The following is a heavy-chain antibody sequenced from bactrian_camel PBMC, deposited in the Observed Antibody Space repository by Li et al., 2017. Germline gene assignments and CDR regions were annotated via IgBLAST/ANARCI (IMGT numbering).Heavy chain of an antibody. J-gene: IGHJ6*01. Sequence: DVQLVESGGGSVQAGGSLRLSCAASGYTYNRFSGAWFRQAPGKRREGLATIDDDGSTVYVDFVKGRFTISQDSTKKTLFLQMNDLKPEDTATYFCATTKFGSGCGGGFLSASDFRFWGQGTQV. V-gene: IGHV3S10*01. CDR3: ATTKFGSGCGGGFLSASDFRF. CDR2: IDDDGST. D-gene: IGHD2*01. CDR1: GYTYNRFS.